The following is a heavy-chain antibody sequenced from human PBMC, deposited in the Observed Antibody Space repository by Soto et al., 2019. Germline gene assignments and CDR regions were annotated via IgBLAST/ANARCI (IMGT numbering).Heavy chain of an antibody. CDR2: AYYSGDT. Sequence: SETLSLTCSVSGGSISRYYWSWIRQPPGKGLEWIGYAYYSGDTGYNPSPQSRVTTAVDTSKNQVSLKLTSVTAADTAVYYCARDRSTYGGGGTGEVKENWFDPWGQGALVTVSS. D-gene: IGHD2-8*01. J-gene: IGHJ5*02. CDR1: GGSISRYY. V-gene: IGHV4-59*01. CDR3: ARDRSTYGGGGTGEVKENWFDP.